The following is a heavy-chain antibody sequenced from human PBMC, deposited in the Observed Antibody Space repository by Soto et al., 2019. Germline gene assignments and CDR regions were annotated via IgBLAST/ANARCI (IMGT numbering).Heavy chain of an antibody. CDR3: ARGAYYYDSSGLSY. D-gene: IGHD3-22*01. Sequence: EVQLVESGGGLVQPGGSLRLSCAASGFTFSSYSMNWVRQAPGKGLEWGSYISSSSSTIYYADSVKGRFTISRDNAKNSLYLQMNSRIAEDTAVYYCARGAYYYDSSGLSYWGQGTLVTVSS. J-gene: IGHJ4*02. CDR1: GFTFSSYS. CDR2: ISSSSSTI. V-gene: IGHV3-48*01.